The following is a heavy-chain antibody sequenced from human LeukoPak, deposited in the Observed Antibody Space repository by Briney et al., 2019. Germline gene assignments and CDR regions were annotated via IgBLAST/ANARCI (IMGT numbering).Heavy chain of an antibody. V-gene: IGHV3-33*01. D-gene: IGHD3-22*01. Sequence: AGRSLRLSCAASGFSFSTYGMHWVRQAPGKGLEWVAVIWYDGNTKHYADSVKGRFTISRDKSKNTLYLQMNSLKPEDTAVYYCARGEAFHYDSSGYPDYWGQGTLVTVSS. J-gene: IGHJ4*02. CDR3: ARGEAFHYDSSGYPDY. CDR2: IWYDGNTK. CDR1: GFSFSTYG.